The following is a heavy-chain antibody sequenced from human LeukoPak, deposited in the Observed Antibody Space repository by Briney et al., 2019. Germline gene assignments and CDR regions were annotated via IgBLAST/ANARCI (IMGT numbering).Heavy chain of an antibody. Sequence: GGSLRLSCAASGFTVSSNYMSWVRQAPGKGLEWVSVIYSGGSTYYADSVKGRFTISRDNAKNSLYLQMNSLRAEDTAVYYCARDLSSWGATLYGVFDIWGQGTMVTVSS. CDR1: GFTVSSNY. D-gene: IGHD1-26*01. CDR3: ARDLSSWGATLYGVFDI. J-gene: IGHJ3*02. V-gene: IGHV3-53*01. CDR2: IYSGGST.